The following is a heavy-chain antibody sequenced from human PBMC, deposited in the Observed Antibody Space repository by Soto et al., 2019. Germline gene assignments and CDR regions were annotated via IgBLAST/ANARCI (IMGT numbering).Heavy chain of an antibody. Sequence: PPGGSLRLSCVASGFPFTTHALAWVRQAPGKGLDWVSSINPTGGRAYYADSVEGRFTISRDNSENTLYLHMNDLRGDDTAIYYCARVRATGFSLFYYGMDVWGQGTSVTVSS. J-gene: IGHJ6*02. CDR3: ARVRATGFSLFYYGMDV. CDR1: GFPFTTHA. V-gene: IGHV3-23*01. CDR2: INPTGGRA. D-gene: IGHD1-26*01.